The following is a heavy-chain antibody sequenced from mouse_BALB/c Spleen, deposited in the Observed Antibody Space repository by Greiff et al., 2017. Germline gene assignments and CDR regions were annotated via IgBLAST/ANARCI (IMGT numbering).Heavy chain of an antibody. CDR2: IYPGDGDT. Sequence: QVQLKESGPELVKPGASVKISCKASGYAFSSSWMNWVKQRPGQGLEWIGRIYPGDGDTNYNGKFKGKATLTADKSSSTAYMQLSSLTSVDSAVYFCARPRTDGYFDYWGQGTTLTVSS. CDR3: ARPRTDGYFDY. J-gene: IGHJ2*01. CDR1: GYAFSSSW. V-gene: IGHV1-82*01.